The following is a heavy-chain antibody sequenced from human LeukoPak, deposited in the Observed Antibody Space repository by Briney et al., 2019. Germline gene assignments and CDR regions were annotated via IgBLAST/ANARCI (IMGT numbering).Heavy chain of an antibody. CDR1: GFTGPPFSSYW. CDR2: INGDGTMT. J-gene: IGHJ6*02. V-gene: IGHV3-74*01. D-gene: IGHD1-20*01. Sequence: GGSLRLSCAASGFTGPPFSSYWIHWVRQVPGKGLMWVAHINGDGTMTTYADSVEGRFTISRDNAKSTLFLQMDSLRVEDTAVYYCATDNWYVMNLWGQGTTVTVSS. CDR3: ATDNWYVMNL.